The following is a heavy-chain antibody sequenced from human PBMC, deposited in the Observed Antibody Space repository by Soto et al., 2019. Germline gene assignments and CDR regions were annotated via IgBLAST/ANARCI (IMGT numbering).Heavy chain of an antibody. CDR3: ARHGVAGLDAFDI. J-gene: IGHJ3*02. V-gene: IGHV4-39*01. CDR2: INHSGST. Sequence: SETLSLTCTVSGGSVSSGSFYWGWIRQPPGKGLEWIGEINHSGSTKYNPSLMSRVTISVDTSKSQFSLKLSSVTAADTGVYYCARHGVAGLDAFDIWGQGTMVTVSS. D-gene: IGHD6-19*01. CDR1: GGSVSSGSFY.